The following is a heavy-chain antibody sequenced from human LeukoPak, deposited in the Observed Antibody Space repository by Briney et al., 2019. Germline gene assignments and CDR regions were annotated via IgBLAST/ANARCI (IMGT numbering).Heavy chain of an antibody. V-gene: IGHV4-39*01. CDR1: GGSLSSASYY. CDR2: IFYSDSA. Sequence: SETPSLTCTVSGGSLSSASYYWGLIRQPPGKGLEWIASIFYSDSAYYNPSLKSRVTISVDTSKNQFSLKLDSVTAADTAVYYCARQGKHYDSSGYGRLNAFDIWGQGTMVTVSS. J-gene: IGHJ3*02. D-gene: IGHD3-22*01. CDR3: ARQGKHYDSSGYGRLNAFDI.